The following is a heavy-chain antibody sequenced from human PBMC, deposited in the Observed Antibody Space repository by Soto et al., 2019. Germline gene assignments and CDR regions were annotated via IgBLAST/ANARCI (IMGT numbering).Heavy chain of an antibody. J-gene: IGHJ6*02. CDR3: VRHWVLSDNPPYYYYYGMDV. D-gene: IGHD1-1*01. V-gene: IGHV5-10-1*01. CDR1: GYSFTSYW. CDR2: IDPSDSYT. Sequence: PGESLKISCKGSGYSFTSYWISWVRQMPGKGLEWKGRIDPSDSYTNYSPSFQGNETITTDKYISTAYLQWSSLKASDTAMYYFVRHWVLSDNPPYYYYYGMDVWGQGTTGTVSS.